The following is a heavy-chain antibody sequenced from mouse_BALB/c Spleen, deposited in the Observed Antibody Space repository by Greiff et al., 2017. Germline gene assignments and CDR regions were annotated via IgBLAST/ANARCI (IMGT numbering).Heavy chain of an antibody. D-gene: IGHD2-1*01. CDR3: ARRRGYGNPYAMDY. Sequence: QVQLKESGAELARPGASVKLSCKASGYTFTSYWMQWVKQRPGQGLEWIGAIYPGDGDTRYTQKFKGKATLTADKSSSTAYMQLSSLASEDSAVYYCARRRGYGNPYAMDYWGQGTSVTVSS. CDR2: IYPGDGDT. CDR1: GYTFTSYW. V-gene: IGHV1-87*01. J-gene: IGHJ4*01.